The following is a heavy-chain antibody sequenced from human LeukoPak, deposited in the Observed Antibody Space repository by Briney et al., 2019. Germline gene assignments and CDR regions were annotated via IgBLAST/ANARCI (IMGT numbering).Heavy chain of an antibody. V-gene: IGHV3-21*01. J-gene: IGHJ5*02. CDR1: GFSFNSYT. CDR3: ARHIAAAGRQNWFDP. D-gene: IGHD6-13*01. Sequence: PGGSLRLSCLASGFSFNSYTMNWVREAPGKGLEWVSTISPVSSYTWYAESVKGRFTISRDNPKNSLYLQMDSLRAEDTAVYYCARHIAAAGRQNWFDPWGQGTLVTVSS. CDR2: ISPVSSYT.